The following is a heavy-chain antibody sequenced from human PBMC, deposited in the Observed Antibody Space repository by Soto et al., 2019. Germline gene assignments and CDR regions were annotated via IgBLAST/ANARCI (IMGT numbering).Heavy chain of an antibody. D-gene: IGHD1-1*01. CDR1: GFSFSSYW. V-gene: IGHV3-74*01. CDR3: VSDGYPAWVYGVDV. J-gene: IGHJ6*02. Sequence: GGSLRLSCSASGFSFSSYWMHWVRQGPGKGLVWVSRMNSDGSTTNYADSVKGRFTISRDNARNTLYLQMNSLRAEDTAVYYCVSDGYPAWVYGVDVWGQGTTVTVSS. CDR2: MNSDGSTT.